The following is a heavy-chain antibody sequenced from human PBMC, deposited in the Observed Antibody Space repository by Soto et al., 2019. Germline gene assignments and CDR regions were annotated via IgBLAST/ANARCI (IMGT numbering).Heavy chain of an antibody. CDR2: ISSSGGNT. CDR1: GFTFNPFN. Sequence: GSLRLSCAASGFTFNPFNFFVMSWVRQAPGKGLEWVSAISSSGGNTYYADSVRGRFTISRDNAKSSMYLEMNSLRAEDTAVYYCARKNTAVPGAPGTFDIWGQGTMVTVSS. CDR3: ARKNTAVPGAPGTFDI. V-gene: IGHV3-21*01. D-gene: IGHD6-19*01. J-gene: IGHJ3*02.